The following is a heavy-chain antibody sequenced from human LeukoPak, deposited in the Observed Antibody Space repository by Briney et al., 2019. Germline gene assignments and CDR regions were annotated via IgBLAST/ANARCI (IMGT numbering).Heavy chain of an antibody. D-gene: IGHD2-21*02. CDR2: INHSGYT. CDR1: GASFDDYY. J-gene: IGHJ4*02. Sequence: SETLSLTCAVSGASFDDYYWSWVRQTPGKGLEWIGEINHSGYTNDSPSLRSRVTLSIDTSRKQFSLNLRSVTVADTGIYYCTRMTAGHDYWGQGTLVTVPS. CDR3: TRMTAGHDY. V-gene: IGHV4-34*01.